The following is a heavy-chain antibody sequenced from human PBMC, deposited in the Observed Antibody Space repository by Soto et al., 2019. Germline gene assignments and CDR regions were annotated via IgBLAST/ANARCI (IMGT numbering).Heavy chain of an antibody. D-gene: IGHD3-22*01. V-gene: IGHV3-30-3*01. Sequence: QVQLVESGGGVVQPGRSLRLSCAASGFTFSSYAMHWVRQAPGKGLEWVAVTSYDGSNKYYADSVKGRFTISRDNSKNTLYLQMNSLRAEDTAVYYCARVATYYYDSSGYYYDYWGQGTLVTVSS. J-gene: IGHJ4*02. CDR3: ARVATYYYDSSGYYYDY. CDR1: GFTFSSYA. CDR2: TSYDGSNK.